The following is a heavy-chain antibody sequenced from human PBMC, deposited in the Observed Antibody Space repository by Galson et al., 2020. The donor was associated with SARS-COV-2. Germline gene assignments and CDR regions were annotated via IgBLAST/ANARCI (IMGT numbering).Heavy chain of an antibody. D-gene: IGHD3-22*01. V-gene: IGHV4-39*01. CDR3: ARAKSSPMIVVVTYYGTDV. Sequence: ETSETLSLTCTVSGGSISSSSYYWGWIRQPPGKGLEWIGSIYYSGSTYYNPSLKSRVTISVDTSKNQFSLKLSSVTAADTAVYYCARAKSSPMIVVVTYYGTDVWGQGTTVTVSS. CDR1: GGSISSSSYY. J-gene: IGHJ6*02. CDR2: IYYSGST.